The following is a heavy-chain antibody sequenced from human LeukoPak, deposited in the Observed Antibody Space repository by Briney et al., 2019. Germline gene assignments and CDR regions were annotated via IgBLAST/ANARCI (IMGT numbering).Heavy chain of an antibody. V-gene: IGHV1-8*01. Sequence: ASVKVSCKASGYTFTSYDINWVRQATGQGLEWMGWMNPNSGNTGYAQKFQGRVTMTRNTSISTAYMELSSLRPEDTAVYYRARASGWVDFDYWGRGTLVTVSS. CDR3: ARASGWVDFDY. CDR2: MNPNSGNT. J-gene: IGHJ4*02. D-gene: IGHD6-19*01. CDR1: GYTFTSYD.